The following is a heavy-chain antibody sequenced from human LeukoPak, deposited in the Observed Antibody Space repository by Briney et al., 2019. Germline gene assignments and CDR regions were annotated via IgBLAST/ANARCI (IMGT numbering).Heavy chain of an antibody. Sequence: SETLSLTCTVSGGSISSSSYYWGWIRQPPGKGLEWIGSIYYSGSTYYNPSLKSRVTISVDTSKNQFSLKLSSVTAADTAVYYCASPGWFDPWGQGTLVTVSS. CDR1: GGSISSSSYY. V-gene: IGHV4-39*01. CDR2: IYYSGST. CDR3: ASPGWFDP. D-gene: IGHD2-8*02. J-gene: IGHJ5*02.